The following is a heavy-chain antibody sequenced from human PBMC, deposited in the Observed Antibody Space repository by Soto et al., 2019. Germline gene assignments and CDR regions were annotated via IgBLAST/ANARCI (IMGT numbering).Heavy chain of an antibody. J-gene: IGHJ4*02. Sequence: QVQMQESGPGLVKPSDTLSLTCTVSGASVSSGIHYWSWIRQPPGKGLEWIGYISHTGATNYNPSLESRVPISADTSRNQFSLKMNSVTAADTAVYYCARGWDATSWGQGTLVTVSS. CDR2: ISHTGAT. D-gene: IGHD6-19*01. CDR1: GASVSSGIHY. CDR3: ARGWDATS. V-gene: IGHV4-61*01.